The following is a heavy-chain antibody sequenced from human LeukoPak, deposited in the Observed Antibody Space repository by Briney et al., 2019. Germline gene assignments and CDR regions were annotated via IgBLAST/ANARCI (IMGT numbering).Heavy chain of an antibody. J-gene: IGHJ4*02. CDR2: ISGSGGST. CDR1: GFTFDDYA. Sequence: PGGSLRLSCAASGFTFDDYAMHWVRQAPGKGLEWVSGISGSGGSTYYADSVKGRFTISRDNSKNTLYLQMNSLRAEDTAVYYCARDRRRDYFPDYWGQGTLVTVSS. V-gene: IGHV3-23*01. CDR3: ARDRRRDYFPDY. D-gene: IGHD2/OR15-2a*01.